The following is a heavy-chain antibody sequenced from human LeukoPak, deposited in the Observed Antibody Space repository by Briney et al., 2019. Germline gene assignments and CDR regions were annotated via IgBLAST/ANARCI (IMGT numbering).Heavy chain of an antibody. CDR3: ARDRGPGATPTY. J-gene: IGHJ4*02. CDR1: GDSIGTSNSY. V-gene: IGHV4-39*02. D-gene: IGHD1-26*01. Sequence: PSETLSLTCTVSGDSIGTSNSYWGWIRQPPGKGLEWIGSIYYSGNTYYNASLKSRVTISVDTSKNQFSLKLTSVTAADTAVYYCARDRGPGATPTYWGQGTLVTVSS. CDR2: IYYSGNT.